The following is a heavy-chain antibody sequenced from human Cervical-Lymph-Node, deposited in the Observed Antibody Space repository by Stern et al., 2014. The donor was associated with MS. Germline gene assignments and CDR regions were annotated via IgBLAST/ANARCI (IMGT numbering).Heavy chain of an antibody. Sequence: VQLEESGPEVKKPGSSVKVSCKASGGTFSNYAISWVRQAPGQGLEWMGGLIIICDTANYAQKFQGRVTMSADESTSTAYLELSSLRSDDTAVYYCARAGDRSGYYPEYFQYWGQGTPVTVSS. CDR2: LIIICDTA. CDR3: ARAGDRSGYYPEYFQY. CDR1: GGTFSNYA. V-gene: IGHV1-69*01. D-gene: IGHD3-22*01. J-gene: IGHJ1*01.